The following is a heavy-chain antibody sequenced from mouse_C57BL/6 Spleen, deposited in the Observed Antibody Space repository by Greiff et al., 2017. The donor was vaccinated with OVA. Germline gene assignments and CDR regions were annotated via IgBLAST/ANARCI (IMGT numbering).Heavy chain of an antibody. V-gene: IGHV5-17*01. CDR2: ISSGSSTI. Sequence: EVKLMESGGGLVKPGGSLKLSCAASGFTFSDYGMHWVRQAPEKGLEWVAYISSGSSTIYYADTVKGRFTISRDNAKNTLFLQMTSLRSEDTAMYYCARMEDGSSWFAYWGQGTLVTVSA. J-gene: IGHJ3*01. D-gene: IGHD2-3*01. CDR3: ARMEDGSSWFAY. CDR1: GFTFSDYG.